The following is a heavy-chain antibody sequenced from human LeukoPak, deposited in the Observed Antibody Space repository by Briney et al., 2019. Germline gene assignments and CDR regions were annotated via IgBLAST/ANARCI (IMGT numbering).Heavy chain of an antibody. CDR2: IYTSGST. J-gene: IGHJ6*02. CDR3: ARGCSSTSCWLRMDV. V-gene: IGHV4-4*07. D-gene: IGHD2-2*01. CDR1: GGSITNYY. Sequence: SETLSLTCTVSGGSITNYYWSWIRQPAGKGLEWIGRIYTSGSTSYNPSLKSRVTMSVDTSKNQFSLKLSSVTAVDTAVYYCARGCSSTSCWLRMDVWGQGTTVTVSS.